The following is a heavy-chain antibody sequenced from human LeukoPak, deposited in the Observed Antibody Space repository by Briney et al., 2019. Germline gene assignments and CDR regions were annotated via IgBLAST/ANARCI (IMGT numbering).Heavy chain of an antibody. CDR3: ARLVIYGYSDY. V-gene: IGHV4-59*11. Sequence: SETLSLTCTVSGGSTSGRYWTWIRQPPGKGLEWIGYIHYDGRTNYNPSFKSRVIISLDTSSNQFSLNLKSVTAADTAAYYCARLVIYGYSDYWGQGTLVTVSS. CDR2: IHYDGRT. D-gene: IGHD2-21*01. J-gene: IGHJ4*02. CDR1: GGSTSGRY.